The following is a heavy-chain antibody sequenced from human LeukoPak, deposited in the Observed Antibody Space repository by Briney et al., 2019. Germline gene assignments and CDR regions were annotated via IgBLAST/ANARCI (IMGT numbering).Heavy chain of an antibody. CDR2: IIPIFGTA. D-gene: IGHD3-22*01. Sequence: ASVKVSCKASGGTFSSYAISWVRQAPGQGLEWMRGIIPIFGTANYAQKFQGKVTITADESTSTAYMELSSLRSEDTAVYYCARGWDDDSGGRPTAYVYWGQGTLVSVSS. V-gene: IGHV1-69*13. CDR1: GGTFSSYA. CDR3: ARGWDDDSGGRPTAYVY. J-gene: IGHJ4*02.